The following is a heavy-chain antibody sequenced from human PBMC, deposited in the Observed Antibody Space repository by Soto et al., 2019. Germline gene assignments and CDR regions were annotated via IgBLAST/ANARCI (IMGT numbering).Heavy chain of an antibody. CDR3: ARDASYDSSGYYVPWDY. V-gene: IGHV5-51*01. Sequence: PGESLKISCKGSGYSFTSYWIGWVRQLPGKGLEWMGIIYPGDSDTRYSPSFQGQVTISADKSISTAYLQWSSLKASDTAMYYCARDASYDSSGYYVPWDYWGQGTLVTVPQ. CDR2: IYPGDSDT. J-gene: IGHJ4*02. CDR1: GYSFTSYW. D-gene: IGHD3-22*01.